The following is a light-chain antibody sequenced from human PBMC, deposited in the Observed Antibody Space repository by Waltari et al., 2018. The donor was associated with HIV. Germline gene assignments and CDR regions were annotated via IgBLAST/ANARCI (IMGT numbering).Light chain of an antibody. CDR3: SSYSSSTSPYV. Sequence: QSALTQPASVSGSPGQSITISCTGTTSDIGNYNYVSWYQHHPGRAPKLIIYEVSNRPSGFSNRFSCSKSGNTASLTVSGLHAEDEGDYYCSSYSSSTSPYVFGTGTKVTV. CDR2: EVS. V-gene: IGLV2-14*01. CDR1: TSDIGNYNY. J-gene: IGLJ1*01.